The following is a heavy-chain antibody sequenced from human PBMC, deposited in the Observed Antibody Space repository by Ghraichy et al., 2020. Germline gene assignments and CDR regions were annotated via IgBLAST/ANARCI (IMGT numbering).Heavy chain of an antibody. Sequence: GESLNISCAASGFTFSNAWMSWVRQAPGKGLEWVGRIKSKTDGGTTDYAAPVKGRFTISRDDSKNTLYLQMNSLKTEDTAVYYCTTFYQPIPGGVIADYWGQGTLVTVSS. V-gene: IGHV3-15*01. CDR1: GFTFSNAW. D-gene: IGHD3-16*02. CDR3: TTFYQPIPGGVIADY. J-gene: IGHJ4*02. CDR2: IKSKTDGGTT.